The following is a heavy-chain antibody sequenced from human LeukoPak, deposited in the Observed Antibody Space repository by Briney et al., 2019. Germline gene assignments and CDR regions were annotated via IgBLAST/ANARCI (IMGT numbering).Heavy chain of an antibody. CDR1: GFTFSSYA. Sequence: PGGSLRLSCAASGFTFSSYAMHWVRQAPGKGLEWVAVISYDGSNKYYADSVKGRFTISRDNSKNTLYLQMNSLRAEDTAVYYCARDLVGVGPLDPPSKLIAARRIGNGDYWGQGTLVTVSS. J-gene: IGHJ4*02. D-gene: IGHD6-6*01. V-gene: IGHV3-30-3*01. CDR2: ISYDGSNK. CDR3: ARDLVGVGPLDPPSKLIAARRIGNGDY.